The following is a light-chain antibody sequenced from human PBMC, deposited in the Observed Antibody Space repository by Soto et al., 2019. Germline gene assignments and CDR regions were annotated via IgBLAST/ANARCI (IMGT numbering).Light chain of an antibody. J-gene: IGKJ5*01. CDR2: DAS. V-gene: IGKV3-11*01. CDR3: QHRSNWPPIT. Sequence: EVVWTHSPVTLSLSPGQRATLSCRSSQSFRGLLAWYQQKPGPAPRLLIYDASHRAAGIPARFSGSGFGTDFTLTISSLEPEDAAVYYCQHRSNWPPITFGQGTRLEIK. CDR1: QSFRGL.